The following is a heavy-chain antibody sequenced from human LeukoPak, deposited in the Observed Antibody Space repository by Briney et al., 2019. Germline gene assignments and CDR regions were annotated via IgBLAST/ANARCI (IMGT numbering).Heavy chain of an antibody. Sequence: ASVKVSCKASGYSFTNYGVSWVRRAPGQGLEWLGWISAHNGKTDFSPRFHGRLILTTDTSTSTSYMELSSLRPDDTAVYFCARDSMVVVTIHDAFEIWGQGTRVTVSS. CDR2: ISAHNGKT. CDR3: ARDSMVVVTIHDAFEI. J-gene: IGHJ3*02. CDR1: GYSFTNYG. V-gene: IGHV1-18*04. D-gene: IGHD3-22*01.